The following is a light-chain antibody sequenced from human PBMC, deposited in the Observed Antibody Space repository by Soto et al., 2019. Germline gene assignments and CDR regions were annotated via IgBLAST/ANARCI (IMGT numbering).Light chain of an antibody. CDR1: QSIGSH. Sequence: EIVLTQSPATLSLSPGERATLSCRASQSIGSHLAWYQQKPCQPPKVLIYDASHRATGIPARFSGSGSGTDFTLTIISLEPEDFAVYYCQQRSNWPPLTFGGGTKVEIK. CDR3: QQRSNWPPLT. V-gene: IGKV3-11*01. CDR2: DAS. J-gene: IGKJ4*01.